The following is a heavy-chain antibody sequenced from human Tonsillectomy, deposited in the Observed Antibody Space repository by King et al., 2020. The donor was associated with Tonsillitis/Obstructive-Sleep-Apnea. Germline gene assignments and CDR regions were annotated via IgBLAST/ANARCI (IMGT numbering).Heavy chain of an antibody. D-gene: IGHD5-24*01. Sequence: QLVHSGAEVKKPGGSVKVSCRAAGYIFSDYYMHWGGQAPGQGLDGRGRINPNSGGTNHAQKFKGRVTMTRDTSISTAYMELSRLTSDDTAVYYCARGPTMTPHFDYWGQGTLVTVSS. CDR1: GYIFSDYY. CDR2: INPNSGGT. CDR3: ARGPTMTPHFDY. J-gene: IGHJ4*02. V-gene: IGHV1-2*02.